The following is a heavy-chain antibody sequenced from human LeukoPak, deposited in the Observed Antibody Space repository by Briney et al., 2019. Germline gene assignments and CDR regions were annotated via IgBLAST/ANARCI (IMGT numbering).Heavy chain of an antibody. Sequence: GGALRLSCAASGFNFNTYSMNWVRQAPGKGLEAVSYISSSSSIIYYADSVKGRFTISRDNAKNSLYLQMNSLIAEDPAVYYCAKDYYFDSSGYPLDYWGQGTLVTVSS. J-gene: IGHJ4*02. CDR1: GFNFNTYS. CDR3: AKDYYFDSSGYPLDY. CDR2: ISSSSSII. D-gene: IGHD3-22*01. V-gene: IGHV3-48*04.